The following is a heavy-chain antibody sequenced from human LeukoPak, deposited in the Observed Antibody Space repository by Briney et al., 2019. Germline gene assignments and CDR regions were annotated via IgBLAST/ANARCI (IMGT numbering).Heavy chain of an antibody. CDR3: ACIVEQPVPGY. D-gene: IGHD6-13*01. V-gene: IGHV3-30*03. Sequence: PGRSLRLSCAASGFTFSSYGMHWVRQAPGKGLEWVAVISYDGSNKYYADSVKGRFTISRDNSKNTLYLQMNSLRAEDTAVYYCACIVEQPVPGYWGQGTLVTVSS. CDR2: ISYDGSNK. CDR1: GFTFSSYG. J-gene: IGHJ4*02.